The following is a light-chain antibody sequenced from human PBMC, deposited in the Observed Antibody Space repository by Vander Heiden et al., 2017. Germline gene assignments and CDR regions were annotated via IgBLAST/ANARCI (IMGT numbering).Light chain of an antibody. V-gene: IGKV4-1*01. CDR1: QTILYSSNNKNY. Sequence: DIVMTQSPDSLAVSLGERATINCKSSQTILYSSNNKNYLAWYQQKPGQPPKLLIYWASTRESGVPDRFSGSGSGKDYTLTVSSLQAEDVAVYYCQQDDTTPWTFGQGTKVEIK. CDR2: WAS. J-gene: IGKJ1*01. CDR3: QQDDTTPWT.